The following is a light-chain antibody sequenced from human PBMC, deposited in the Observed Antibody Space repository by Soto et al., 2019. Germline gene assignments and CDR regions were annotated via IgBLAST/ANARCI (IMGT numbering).Light chain of an antibody. CDR1: QSVRNNY. Sequence: DIVLTQSPGTLSLSPGERATLSCRASQSVRNNYLAWYQLRPGQAPRLLIYAASSRATGIPDRFSGSGSGTDFTLTISRLEPEDFAVYYCQQYGTSPRTFGQGTKVEIK. J-gene: IGKJ1*01. V-gene: IGKV3-20*01. CDR2: AAS. CDR3: QQYGTSPRT.